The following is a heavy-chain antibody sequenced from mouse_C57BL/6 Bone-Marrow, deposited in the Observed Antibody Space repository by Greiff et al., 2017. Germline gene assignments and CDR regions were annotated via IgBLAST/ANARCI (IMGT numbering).Heavy chain of an antibody. J-gene: IGHJ4*01. CDR2: ISDGGSYT. CDR1: GFTFSSYA. V-gene: IGHV5-4*03. CDR3: ARASTVVAAYYAMDY. D-gene: IGHD1-1*01. Sequence: EVKLQESGGGLVKPGGSLKLSCAASGFTFSSYAMSWVRQTPEKRLEWVATISDGGSYTYYPDNVKGRFTISRDNAKNNLYLQMSHLKSEDTAMYYCARASTVVAAYYAMDYWGQGTSVTVSS.